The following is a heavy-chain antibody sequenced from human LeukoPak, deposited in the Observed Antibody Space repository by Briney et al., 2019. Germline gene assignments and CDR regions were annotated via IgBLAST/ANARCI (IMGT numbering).Heavy chain of an antibody. CDR1: GGSVRSDYYY. CDR3: ARDLLLVLPLGESNNYYYGMDV. CDR2: IYHSGST. Sequence: SETLSLTCTVSGGSVRSDYYYWNWIRQPPGKGLEWIGYIYHSGSTNYNPSLKSRVTISVDTSKNQFSLKLSSVTAADTAVYYCARDLLLVLPLGESNNYYYGMDVWGQGTTVTVSS. V-gene: IGHV4-61*01. D-gene: IGHD2-2*01. J-gene: IGHJ6*02.